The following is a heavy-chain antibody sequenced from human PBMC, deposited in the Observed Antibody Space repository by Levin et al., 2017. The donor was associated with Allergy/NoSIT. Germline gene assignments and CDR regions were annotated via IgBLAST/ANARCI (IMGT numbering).Heavy chain of an antibody. D-gene: IGHD3-22*01. CDR1: SLTTIGVG. Sequence: SLTTIGVGVGWIRPSPGKAPECLARIYWNGDKRYNPSLRNRVAVTQDTSKNLVVLTMTNMDPVDTGTYYCARVFHFDSSGYFLDHWGQGALVTVSS. CDR2: IYWNGDK. CDR3: ARVFHFDSSGYFLDH. V-gene: IGHV2-5*04. J-gene: IGHJ4*02.